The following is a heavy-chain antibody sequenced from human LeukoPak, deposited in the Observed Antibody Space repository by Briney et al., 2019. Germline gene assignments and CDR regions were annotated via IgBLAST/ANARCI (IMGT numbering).Heavy chain of an antibody. CDR3: AKVILDY. CDR2: ISYSGGTT. V-gene: IGHV3-23*01. D-gene: IGHD2-21*01. J-gene: IGHJ4*02. CDR1: GFTFSSYA. Sequence: GGSLRLSCATSGFTFSSYAMIRGGQAPGEGLEWGASISYSGGTTWYADSVKGRFTISRDKSKNTLYLQMNSLRAEDTAVYYCAKVILDYWGQGTLVTVSS.